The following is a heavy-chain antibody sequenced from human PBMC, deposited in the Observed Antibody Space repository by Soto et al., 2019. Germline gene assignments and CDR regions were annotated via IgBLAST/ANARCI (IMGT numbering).Heavy chain of an antibody. D-gene: IGHD2-8*01. CDR1: GYTFTSYG. V-gene: IGHV1-18*01. CDR2: ISAYNGNT. Sequence: ASVKVSCKTSGYTFTSYGISWVRQAPGQGLEWMGWISAYNGNTNYAQKLQGRVTMTTDTSTSTAYMELRSLSSDDTAVYYCARVKILEYCTHGVCYAYGAKGTLVTVP. CDR3: ARVKILEYCTHGVCYAY. J-gene: IGHJ4*02.